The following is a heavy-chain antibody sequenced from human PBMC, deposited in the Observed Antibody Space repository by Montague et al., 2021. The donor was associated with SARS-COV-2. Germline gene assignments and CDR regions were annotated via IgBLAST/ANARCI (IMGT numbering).Heavy chain of an antibody. Sequence: SLRLSWAASGFTFDDYAMHWVRQAPGKGLEWVSGICWNSGSICYADSVKGRFTISRDNAKNSLYLQMNSLRAEDTALYYCAFYGDYALDYWGQGTLVTVSS. J-gene: IGHJ4*02. CDR1: GFTFDDYA. D-gene: IGHD4-17*01. CDR3: AFYGDYALDY. CDR2: ICWNSGSI. V-gene: IGHV3-9*01.